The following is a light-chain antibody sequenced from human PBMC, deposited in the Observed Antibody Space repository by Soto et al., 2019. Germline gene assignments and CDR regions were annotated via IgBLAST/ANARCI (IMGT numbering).Light chain of an antibody. Sequence: EMVMTQSPAALSVSPGERATLSCRASETVHSNLAWYQQKPGQAPRLLIYGASTRATGIPARFSGSGSGTEFTLTISSLQSEDFAVYYCQQYNNWWAFGQGTKVDIK. CDR1: ETVHSN. CDR3: QQYNNWWA. CDR2: GAS. J-gene: IGKJ1*01. V-gene: IGKV3-15*01.